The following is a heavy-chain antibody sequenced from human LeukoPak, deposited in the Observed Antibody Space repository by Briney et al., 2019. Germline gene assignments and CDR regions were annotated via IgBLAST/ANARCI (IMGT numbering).Heavy chain of an antibody. CDR3: AKDSSYYYDSSAPSPGY. Sequence: PGGSLRLSCAASGFTFSDYYMSWVRQAPGKGLEWVSGISGSGGSTYYADSVKGRFTISRDNSKNTLYVQMNSLRAEDTAVYYCAKDSSYYYDSSAPSPGYWGQGTLVTVSS. D-gene: IGHD3-22*01. CDR2: ISGSGGST. CDR1: GFTFSDYY. V-gene: IGHV3-23*01. J-gene: IGHJ4*02.